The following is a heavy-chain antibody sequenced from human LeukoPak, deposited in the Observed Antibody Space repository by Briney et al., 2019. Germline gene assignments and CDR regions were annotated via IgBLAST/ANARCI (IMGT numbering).Heavy chain of an antibody. J-gene: IGHJ6*03. CDR2: INPSGGST. CDR3: ARGGKENYYYYYYMDV. V-gene: IGHV1-46*01. CDR1: GYTFTSYY. Sequence: ASVKVSCKASGYTFTSYYMHWVQQAPGQGLEWMGIINPSGGSTSYAQKFQGRVTMTRDTSTSTVYMELSSLRSEDTAVYYCARGGKENYYYYYYMDVWGKGTTVTISS. D-gene: IGHD4-23*01.